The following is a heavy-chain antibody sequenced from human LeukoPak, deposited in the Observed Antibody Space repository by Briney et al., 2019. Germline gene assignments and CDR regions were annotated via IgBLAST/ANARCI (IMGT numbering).Heavy chain of an antibody. J-gene: IGHJ4*02. CDR3: AKGYSGYLDY. V-gene: IGHV3-30*18. D-gene: IGHD1-26*01. CDR1: GFTFSSYG. Sequence: PGGSLRLSCAASGFTFSSYGMHWVRQAPGKGLEWVAVISYDGSNKHYADSVKGRFTISRDNSKNTLYLQMNSLRAEDTAVYYCAKGYSGYLDYWGQGTLVSVSS. CDR2: ISYDGSNK.